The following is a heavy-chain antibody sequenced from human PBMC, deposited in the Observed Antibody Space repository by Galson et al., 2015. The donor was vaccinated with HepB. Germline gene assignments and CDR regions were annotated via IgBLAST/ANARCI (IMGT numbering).Heavy chain of an antibody. CDR2: ISAYNGNT. Sequence: QSGAEVKKPGASVKVSCKASGYTFTSYGISWVRQAPGQGLEWMGWISAYNGNTNYAQKLQGRVTMTTDTSTSTAYMELRSLRSDDTAVYYCARDRRGGNYVKYYYYGMDVWGQGTTVTVSS. J-gene: IGHJ6*02. CDR1: GYTFTSYG. V-gene: IGHV1-18*01. CDR3: ARDRRGGNYVKYYYYGMDV. D-gene: IGHD4-11*01.